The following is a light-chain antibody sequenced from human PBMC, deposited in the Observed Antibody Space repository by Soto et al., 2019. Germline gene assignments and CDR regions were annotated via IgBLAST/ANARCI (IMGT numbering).Light chain of an antibody. CDR3: QQLNSYPLT. J-gene: IGKJ4*01. CDR1: QGISSH. Sequence: DIQLTQSPSLLSASVGDRVTITCRASQGISSHLAWYQQKSGKAPKLLMDAASTLQSGVPSRFSGSGSGTEFTLTIRSLQPEDFATYYCQQLNSYPLTFGGGTKVEIK. V-gene: IGKV1-9*01. CDR2: AAS.